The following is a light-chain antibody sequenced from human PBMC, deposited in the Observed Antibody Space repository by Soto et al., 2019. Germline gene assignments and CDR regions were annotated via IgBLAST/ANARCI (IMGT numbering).Light chain of an antibody. J-gene: IGKJ3*01. Sequence: DIQMTQSPSSLSASVGDRVTITCRASQSISSYLNWYQQEPGKAPKLLIYAASSLQSGVPSRFXGXXXXXXXXXXXXXXXPXDFATYXCQQSXSTPPFTFGPGTKVDXX. V-gene: IGKV1-39*01. CDR2: AAS. CDR1: QSISSY. CDR3: QQSXSTPPFT.